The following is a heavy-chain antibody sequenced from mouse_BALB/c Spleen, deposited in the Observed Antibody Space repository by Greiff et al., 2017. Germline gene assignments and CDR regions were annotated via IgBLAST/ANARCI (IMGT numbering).Heavy chain of an antibody. V-gene: IGHV1-14*01. J-gene: IGHJ4*01. D-gene: IGHD2-1*01. CDR1: GYTFTSYV. CDR3: ASYGNYGVVYYAMDY. Sequence: EVQLQQSGPELVKPGASVKMSCKASGYTFTSYVMHWVKQKPGQGLEWIGYINPYNDGTKYNEKFKGKATLTSDKSSSTAYMELSSLTSEDSAVYYCASYGNYGVVYYAMDYWGQGTSVTVSS. CDR2: INPYNDGT.